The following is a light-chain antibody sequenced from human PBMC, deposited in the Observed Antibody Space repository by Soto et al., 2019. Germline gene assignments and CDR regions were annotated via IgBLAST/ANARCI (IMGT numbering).Light chain of an antibody. Sequence: QSVLTQPPSASGTPGQRVAIACSGSSSNVGINSVSWYKQFPGAAPKVLIYKTNQRPSGVPDRFSGSKSGTSASLAISGLQPEDEADYYCAAWDGSLNGPVFGGGTKLTVL. CDR1: SSNVGINS. CDR3: AAWDGSLNGPV. J-gene: IGLJ2*01. V-gene: IGLV1-44*01. CDR2: KTN.